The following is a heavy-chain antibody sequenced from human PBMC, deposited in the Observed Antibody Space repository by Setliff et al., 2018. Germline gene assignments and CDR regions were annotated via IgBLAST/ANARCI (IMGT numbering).Heavy chain of an antibody. Sequence: GASVQVSCKASGYTFTNHAMHWVRQAPGQRLEWMGWINAGNGNTKYSQKFQGRVTTTRDTSASTAYMELSSLRSEDTAVYYCARDTYIGDFWSGYYIQGQFDPWGQGTLVTVSS. CDR1: GYTFTNHA. J-gene: IGHJ5*02. D-gene: IGHD3-3*01. CDR2: INAGNGNT. CDR3: ARDTYIGDFWSGYYIQGQFDP. V-gene: IGHV1-3*01.